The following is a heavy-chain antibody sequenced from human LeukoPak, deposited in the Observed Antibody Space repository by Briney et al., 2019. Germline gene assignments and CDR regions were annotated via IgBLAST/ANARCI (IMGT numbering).Heavy chain of an antibody. CDR2: ISYNGGST. J-gene: IGHJ6*04. D-gene: IGHD3-3*02. CDR3: ARRFAAQLAFVDV. Sequence: GGSLRLSCAASGFTFTNYAMHWVRQAPGKGLEYVSAISYNGGSTYYANSVKGRFTISRDNSKNTLYLQMGSLRAEDMAVYYCARRFAAQLAFVDVWGKGTTVTISS. V-gene: IGHV3-64*01. CDR1: GFTFTNYA.